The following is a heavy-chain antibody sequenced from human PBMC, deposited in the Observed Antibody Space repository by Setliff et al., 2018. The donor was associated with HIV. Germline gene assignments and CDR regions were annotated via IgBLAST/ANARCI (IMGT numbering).Heavy chain of an antibody. V-gene: IGHV1-46*01. CDR2: INPSGDVI. CDR3: ASPSFGDVDYYYGMDV. J-gene: IGHJ6*02. D-gene: IGHD3-10*01. CDR1: GYTSTSFS. Sequence: GASVKVSCKASGYTSTSFSLHWVRQAPGQGLEWMGIINPSGDVIRYAQKFQGRVTMTRDTSTSTVYTDLSSLRSEDTAVYYCASPSFGDVDYYYGMDVWGQGTTVTVS.